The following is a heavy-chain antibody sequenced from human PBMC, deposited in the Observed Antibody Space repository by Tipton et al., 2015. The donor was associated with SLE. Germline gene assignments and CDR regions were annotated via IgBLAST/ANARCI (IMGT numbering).Heavy chain of an antibody. V-gene: IGHV3-66*01. Sequence: GSLRLSCAASGFTVSSNYMSWVRQAPGKGLEWVSVIYSGGSTYYADSVKGRFTISRDNSKNTLYLQMNSLRAEDTAVYYCARDVGAPWSDYWGQGTLVTVSS. D-gene: IGHD1-26*01. CDR2: IYSGGST. CDR1: GFTVSSNY. J-gene: IGHJ4*02. CDR3: ARDVGAPWSDY.